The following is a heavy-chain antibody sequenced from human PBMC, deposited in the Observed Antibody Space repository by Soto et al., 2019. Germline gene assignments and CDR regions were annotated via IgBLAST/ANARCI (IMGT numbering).Heavy chain of an antibody. Sequence: GASVKVSCKASGGTFSSYAISWVRQAPGQGLEWMGGIIPIFGTANYAQKFQGRVTITADESTSTAYMELGSLRSEDTAVYYCARVIKWELPWRFDMDVWGQGTTVTVSS. CDR2: IIPIFGTA. CDR1: GGTFSSYA. D-gene: IGHD1-26*01. V-gene: IGHV1-69*13. CDR3: ARVIKWELPWRFDMDV. J-gene: IGHJ6*02.